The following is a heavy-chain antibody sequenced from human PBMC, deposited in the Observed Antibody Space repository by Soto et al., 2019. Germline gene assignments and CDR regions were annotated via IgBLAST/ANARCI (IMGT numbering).Heavy chain of an antibody. D-gene: IGHD3-22*01. J-gene: IGHJ1*01. Sequence: SETLSLTCTVSGGSISSDDYYWSWIRQAPGRGLEWIGYIHSSGSIYYNPSLKSRATMSIETARNQFSLKVSSVTVADTAVYYCARDLDGLHDDNSGPYPRPGWGQGTLVTVS. CDR1: GGSISSDDYY. CDR3: ARDLDGLHDDNSGPYPRPG. V-gene: IGHV4-30-4*01. CDR2: IHSSGSI.